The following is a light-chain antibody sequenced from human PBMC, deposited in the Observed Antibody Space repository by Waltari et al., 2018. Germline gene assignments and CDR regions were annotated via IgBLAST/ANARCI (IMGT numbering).Light chain of an antibody. CDR2: GNK. Sequence: QSVLTQPPSVSGAPGQRVTISCTGSSSNIGAGYAEHWYQQLPETAPKLLIFGNKNRPSGVPDRFSGWKAGTSASLAITGLQTEEGAYYYCQSYGRDWVFGGGTKLTVL. CDR3: QSYGRDWV. V-gene: IGLV1-40*01. J-gene: IGLJ3*02. CDR1: SSNIGAGYA.